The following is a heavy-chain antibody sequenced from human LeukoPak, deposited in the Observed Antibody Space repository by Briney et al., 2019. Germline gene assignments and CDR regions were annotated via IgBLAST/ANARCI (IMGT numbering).Heavy chain of an antibody. D-gene: IGHD3-10*01. CDR2: INPNSGGT. V-gene: IGHV1-2*02. J-gene: IGHJ6*03. CDR1: GYTFTGYY. CDR3: ATLYTGDYYYYMDV. Sequence: GASVKVSCKASGYTFTGYYMHWVRQAPGQGLEWMGWINPNSGGTNYAQKFQGGVTMTRDTSISTAYMELSRLRSDDTAVYYCATLYTGDYYYYMDVWGKGTTATVSS.